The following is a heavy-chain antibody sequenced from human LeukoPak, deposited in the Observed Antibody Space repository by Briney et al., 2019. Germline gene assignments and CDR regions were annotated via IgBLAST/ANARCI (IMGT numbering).Heavy chain of an antibody. CDR2: IYASGST. CDR3: AGRPTVALSNWFDP. V-gene: IGHV4-4*07. D-gene: IGHD4-11*01. J-gene: IGHJ5*02. CDR1: GGSITSYY. Sequence: SETLSLTCTVSGGSITSYYWSWIRQPAGKGLEWIGRIYASGSTSYNPSLKSRVTMSVDTSKNQFSLKLSSVTAADTAVYYCAGRPTVALSNWFDPWGQGTLVTVSS.